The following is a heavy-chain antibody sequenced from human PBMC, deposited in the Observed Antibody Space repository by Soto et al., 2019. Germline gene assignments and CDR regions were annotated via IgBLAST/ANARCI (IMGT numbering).Heavy chain of an antibody. CDR3: ASTRSGYDPDRYYYYGMDV. Sequence: QVQLVQSGAEVKKPGSSVKVSCKASGGTFSSYAISWVRQAPGQGLEWMGGIIPIFGTANYAQKFQGRVTITADETTSPAYRELGSLRSEDTGVYYCASTRSGYDPDRYYYYGMDVWGQGTTVTVSS. J-gene: IGHJ6*02. D-gene: IGHD5-12*01. CDR2: IIPIFGTA. V-gene: IGHV1-69*01. CDR1: GGTFSSYA.